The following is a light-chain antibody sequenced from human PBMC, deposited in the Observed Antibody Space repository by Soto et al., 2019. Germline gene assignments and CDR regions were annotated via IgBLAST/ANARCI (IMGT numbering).Light chain of an antibody. CDR2: GAS. V-gene: IGKV3-20*01. CDR1: QSVSSNY. Sequence: EIVLTQPPGTLSLSPGERATLSCRASQSVSSNYLAWYQQKPGQAPRIIIFGASGRATGIPDRFSGSGSGTEFTLTISSLQPDDFATYYCQQYNSYSRTFGQGTKVDI. CDR3: QQYNSYSRT. J-gene: IGKJ1*01.